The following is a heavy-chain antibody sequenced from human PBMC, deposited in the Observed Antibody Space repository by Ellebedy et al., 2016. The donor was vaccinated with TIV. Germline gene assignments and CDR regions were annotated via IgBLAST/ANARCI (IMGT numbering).Heavy chain of an antibody. CDR1: GYTFTSYY. V-gene: IGHV1-46*01. D-gene: IGHD5-12*01. J-gene: IGHJ4*02. CDR3: ARVWRGGYSGVFDY. Sequence: AASVKVSCKASGYTFTSYYMHWVRQAPGQGLEWMGIINPSGGSTSYAQKFQGRLTVTRDASTSTVFMELNSLRSEDTAIYYCARVWRGGYSGVFDYWGQGTQVTVSS. CDR2: INPSGGST.